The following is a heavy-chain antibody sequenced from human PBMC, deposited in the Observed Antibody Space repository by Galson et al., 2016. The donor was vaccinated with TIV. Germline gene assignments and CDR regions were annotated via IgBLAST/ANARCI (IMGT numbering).Heavy chain of an antibody. D-gene: IGHD2-15*01. J-gene: IGHJ4*02. CDR2: INTTGGAV. V-gene: IGHV1-46*01. CDR3: ARDRGADTFAH. Sequence: SVKVSCKASGYTFTSFDISWIQQAPGQGLEWIGIINTTGGAVSYAQTFQGRVTMTRDRSTSTVYLALNSLRSDDAATYYCARDRGADTFAHWGQGTLIAVSS. CDR1: GYTFTSFD.